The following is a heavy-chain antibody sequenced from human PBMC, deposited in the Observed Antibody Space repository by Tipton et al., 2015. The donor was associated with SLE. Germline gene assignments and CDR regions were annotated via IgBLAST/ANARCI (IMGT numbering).Heavy chain of an antibody. CDR2: IYDSGST. CDR1: GDSISSDYY. CDR3: ARDSEVLGSDY. J-gene: IGHJ4*02. Sequence: TLSLTCTVSGDSISSDYYWNWIRQHPGKGLEWIGFIYDSGSTYYNPALKSRVTISVDTSKNQFSLRLISVTAADTAVYYCARDSEVLGSDYWGQGTLVTVSS. D-gene: IGHD4/OR15-4a*01. V-gene: IGHV4-31*03.